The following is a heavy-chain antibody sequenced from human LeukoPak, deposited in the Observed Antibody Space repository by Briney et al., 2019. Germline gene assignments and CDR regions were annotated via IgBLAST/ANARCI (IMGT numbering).Heavy chain of an antibody. CDR3: AKRGVVIRVILVGFHKEAYYFDS. Sequence: PGGSLRLSCTVSGITLSNYGMSWVRQAPGKGLEWVAGIGGSGGRTNYADSVKGRFTISRDNPKNTLYLRMNSLRAEDTAVYFCAKRGVVIRVILVGFHKEAYYFDSWGQGALVIVSS. J-gene: IGHJ4*02. D-gene: IGHD3-22*01. CDR2: IGGSGGRT. CDR1: GITLSNYG. V-gene: IGHV3-23*01.